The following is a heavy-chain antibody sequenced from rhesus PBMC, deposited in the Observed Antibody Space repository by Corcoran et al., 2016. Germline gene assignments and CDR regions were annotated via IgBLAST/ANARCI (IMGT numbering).Heavy chain of an antibody. CDR1: GGSVSSSNW. CDR3: AGDIAAGSNFDY. V-gene: IGHV4-65*01. CDR2: ISGSSGST. D-gene: IGHD6-13*01. Sequence: QVQLQESGPGLVKPSETLSLTCAVSGGSVSSSNWWSWIRQPPGKGLEWIGYISGSSGSTYYNPSLKSRVTISTDPSKNQFSLKLSSVTAADTAVYYCAGDIAAGSNFDYWGQGVLVTVSS. J-gene: IGHJ4*01.